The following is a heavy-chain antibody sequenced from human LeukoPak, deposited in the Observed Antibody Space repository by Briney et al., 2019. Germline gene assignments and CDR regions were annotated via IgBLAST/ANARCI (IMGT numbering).Heavy chain of an antibody. CDR2: IRSSSSYI. Sequence: GGSLRLSCAASGFTFSSYSMNWVRQAPGKGLEWVSSIRSSSSYIYYADSVKGRFTISRDNAKNSLYLQMNSLRAEDTAVYYCARGQPHDYGDYGANFDYWGQGTLVTVSS. V-gene: IGHV3-21*01. CDR3: ARGQPHDYGDYGANFDY. CDR1: GFTFSSYS. J-gene: IGHJ4*02. D-gene: IGHD4-17*01.